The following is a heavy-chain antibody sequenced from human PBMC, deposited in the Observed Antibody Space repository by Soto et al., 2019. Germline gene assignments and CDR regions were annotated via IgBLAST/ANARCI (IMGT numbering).Heavy chain of an antibody. V-gene: IGHV3-21*01. D-gene: IGHD3-3*01. CDR1: GFTFSSYS. CDR3: ASLNVLRFLEWLDPTDY. CDR2: ISSSSSYI. Sequence: GGSLRLSCAASGFTFSSYSMNWVRQDPGEGLEWVSSISSSSSYIYYADSVKGRFTISRDNAKNSLYLQMNSLRAEDTAVYYCASLNVLRFLEWLDPTDYWGQGTLVTVSS. J-gene: IGHJ4*02.